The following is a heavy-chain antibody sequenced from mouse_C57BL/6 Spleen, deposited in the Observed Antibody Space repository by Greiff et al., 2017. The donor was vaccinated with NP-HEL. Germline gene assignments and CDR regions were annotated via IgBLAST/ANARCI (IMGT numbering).Heavy chain of an antibody. CDR1: GYTFTSYW. CDR3: AMSYSNSFAY. CDR2: IDPSDSYT. Sequence: QVQLQQPGAELVKPGASVKLSCKASGYTFTSYWMQWVKQRPGQGLEWIGEIDPSDSYTNYNQKFKGKATLTVDTSSSPAYMQLSSLTSEDSAVYYCAMSYSNSFAYWGQGTLVTVSA. V-gene: IGHV1-50*01. J-gene: IGHJ3*01. D-gene: IGHD2-5*01.